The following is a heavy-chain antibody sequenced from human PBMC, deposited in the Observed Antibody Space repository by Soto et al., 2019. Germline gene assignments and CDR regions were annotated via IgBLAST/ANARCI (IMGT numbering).Heavy chain of an antibody. Sequence: EVQLVESGGGLVQPGRSLRLSCAASGFTFDDYAMHWVRQAPGKGLEWVSGISWNSGSIGYADSVKGRFTISRDNAKNSLYLQMNSLRAEDTALYYCANLGPGVPGRGYSYGYSAFDIWGQGTMVTVSS. D-gene: IGHD5-18*01. J-gene: IGHJ3*02. CDR2: ISWNSGSI. V-gene: IGHV3-9*01. CDR1: GFTFDDYA. CDR3: ANLGPGVPGRGYSYGYSAFDI.